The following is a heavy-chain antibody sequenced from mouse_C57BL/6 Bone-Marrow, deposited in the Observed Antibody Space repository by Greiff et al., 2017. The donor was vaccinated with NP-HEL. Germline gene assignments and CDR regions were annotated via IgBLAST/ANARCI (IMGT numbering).Heavy chain of an antibody. Sequence: QVQLQQSGAELVRPGTSVKVSCKASGYAFTNYLIEWVKQRPGQGLEWIGVINPGSGGTNYNEKFKGKATLTADKSSSTAYMQLSSLTSEDSAVYFCARGDYYGSRDFGFAYWGQGTLVTVSA. D-gene: IGHD1-1*01. V-gene: IGHV1-54*01. CDR1: GYAFTNYL. CDR2: INPGSGGT. CDR3: ARGDYYGSRDFGFAY. J-gene: IGHJ3*01.